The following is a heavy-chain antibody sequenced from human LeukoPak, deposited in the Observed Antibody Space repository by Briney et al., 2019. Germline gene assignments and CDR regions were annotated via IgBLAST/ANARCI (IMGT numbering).Heavy chain of an antibody. Sequence: GGSLRLSCAASGFTFSSFEMNWVRQAPGKGLEWVSYMSGSGNTIYYADSVKARFTISRDNAKNSLYLQMNSLRAEDTAVYYCARIGAGSSRDYWGQGTLVTVSS. CDR2: MSGSGNTI. D-gene: IGHD6-13*01. V-gene: IGHV3-48*03. J-gene: IGHJ4*02. CDR3: ARIGAGSSRDY. CDR1: GFTFSSFE.